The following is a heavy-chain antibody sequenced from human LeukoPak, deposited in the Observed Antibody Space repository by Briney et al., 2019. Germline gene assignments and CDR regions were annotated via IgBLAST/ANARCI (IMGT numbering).Heavy chain of an antibody. CDR1: GFTFSTYA. Sequence: PGGSPSLSCAASGFTFSTYAMSWVRQAPGKGLEWVSAISCSGGTTYYADSVKGRFTISRDNSKNTLYLQMNSLRADDTAVYYCAKEPREYCSSTSCPNWLDPWGQGTLVTVSS. J-gene: IGHJ5*02. CDR2: ISCSGGTT. CDR3: AKEPREYCSSTSCPNWLDP. D-gene: IGHD2-2*01. V-gene: IGHV3-23*01.